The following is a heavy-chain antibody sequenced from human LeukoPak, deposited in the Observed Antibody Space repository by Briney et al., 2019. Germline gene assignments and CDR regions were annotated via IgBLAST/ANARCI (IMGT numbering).Heavy chain of an antibody. CDR1: GFTFSSYG. Sequence: GGSLRLSCVASGFTFSSYGMSWVRQAPGKGLEWVSSISSSSSYYADSVKGRFTISRDNAKNSLYLQMNSLRTEDTAVYYCTRGSFRGYSYGLPPDYWGQGALVTVSS. CDR2: ISSSSSY. J-gene: IGHJ4*02. CDR3: TRGSFRGYSYGLPPDY. D-gene: IGHD5-18*01. V-gene: IGHV3-21*01.